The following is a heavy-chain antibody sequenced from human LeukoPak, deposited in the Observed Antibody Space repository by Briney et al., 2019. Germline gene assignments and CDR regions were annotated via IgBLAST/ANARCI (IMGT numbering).Heavy chain of an antibody. V-gene: IGHV3-53*01. CDR1: GLTVSSNY. CDR3: ARYYYDSSGYPYYFDY. D-gene: IGHD3-22*01. CDR2: IYRGGST. J-gene: IGHJ4*02. Sequence: GGSLRLSCAPSGLTVSSNYMSWVRQAPGKGLEWVSVIYRGGSTYYADSVKGRFTIFRDNSKNTVYLQMNSLRAEDTALYYCARYYYDSSGYPYYFDYWGQGTLVTVSA.